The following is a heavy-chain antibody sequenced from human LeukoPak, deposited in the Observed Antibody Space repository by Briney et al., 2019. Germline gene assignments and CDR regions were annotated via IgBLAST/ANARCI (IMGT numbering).Heavy chain of an antibody. V-gene: IGHV3-21*01. CDR1: GFTFSDHA. CDR3: TSIRGFSAYNPGY. J-gene: IGHJ4*02. D-gene: IGHD5-12*01. Sequence: GGSLGLSCAASGFTFSDHALTWVRQAPGKGLEWVSSISSTSSYIYYGDSVRGRFTISRDNAKNSLYLQMNSLRVEDTAVYYCTSIRGFSAYNPGYWGQGTLVTVSS. CDR2: ISSTSSYI.